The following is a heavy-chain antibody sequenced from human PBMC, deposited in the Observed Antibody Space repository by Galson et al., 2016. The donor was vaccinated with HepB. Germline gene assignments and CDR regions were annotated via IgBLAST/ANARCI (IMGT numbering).Heavy chain of an antibody. J-gene: IGHJ6*02. V-gene: IGHV4-39*01. CDR2: IYYTENT. CDR1: GASISGSEYY. D-gene: IGHD3-10*01. CDR3: VRAVMLGRGMDV. Sequence: LSLTCTVSGASISGSEYYWGWTRQPPGRGLEWIGSIYYTENTYYNPSLKSRVTISVDTSKNQFSLRLNSVTPEDTAVYYCVRAVMLGRGMDVWGQGTTVTVSS.